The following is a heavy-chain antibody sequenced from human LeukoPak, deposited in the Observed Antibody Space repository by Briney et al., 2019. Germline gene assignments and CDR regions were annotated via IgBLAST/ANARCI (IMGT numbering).Heavy chain of an antibody. CDR2: IYTSGST. D-gene: IGHD6-6*01. CDR1: GGSISTYY. J-gene: IGHJ4*02. V-gene: IGHV4-4*07. CDR3: ARESYSSSYLFDF. Sequence: SETLSLTCTVSGGSISTYYWSWIRQTAGKGLEWIGRIYTSGSTNYNPSLKSRVTLSVDTSKKQFSLKLSSVTAADTAVYYCARESYSSSYLFDFWGQGTLVTVSS.